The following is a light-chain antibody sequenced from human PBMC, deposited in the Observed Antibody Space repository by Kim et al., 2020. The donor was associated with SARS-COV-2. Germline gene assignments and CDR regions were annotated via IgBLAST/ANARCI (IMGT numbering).Light chain of an antibody. CDR2: MDT. J-gene: IGLJ3*02. CDR1: DFGSKN. Sequence: SYELTQPLSLSVALGQTARITCGGNDFGSKNVHWYQQKPGQAPVLVIYMDTNRPSEIPERFSGSTSGNTATLTISAAQAGDEADYYCQVWDSSAVVFGGG. V-gene: IGLV3-9*01. CDR3: QVWDSSAVV.